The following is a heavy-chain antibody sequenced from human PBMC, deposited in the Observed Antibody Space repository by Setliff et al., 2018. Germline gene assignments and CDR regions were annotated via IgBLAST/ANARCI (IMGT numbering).Heavy chain of an antibody. Sequence: LSLTCAVSGYSISSAYYWGWIRQPPGKGLEWIGYIYYSGSTYYNPSLKSRVTISVDTSKNQFSLKLSSVTAADTAVYYCTREASVDFWSGYPYYYYMDVWGKGTTVTVSS. CDR3: TREASVDFWSGYPYYYYMDV. CDR1: GYSISSAYY. V-gene: IGHV4-38-2*02. D-gene: IGHD3-3*01. J-gene: IGHJ6*03. CDR2: IYYSGST.